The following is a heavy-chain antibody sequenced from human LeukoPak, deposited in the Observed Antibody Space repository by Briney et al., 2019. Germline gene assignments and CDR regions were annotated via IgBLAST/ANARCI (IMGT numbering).Heavy chain of an antibody. V-gene: IGHV3-30-3*02. CDR1: GFTFSSYA. CDR2: ISYDGSNK. D-gene: IGHD1-14*01. Sequence: GGSLRLSCAASGFTFSSYAMHWVRQAPGKGLEWVAVISYDGSNKYYADSVKGRFTISRDNSKNTLYLQMNSLRAEDTAVYYCAKSTGGLADPFFDYWGQGTLVTVSS. J-gene: IGHJ4*02. CDR3: AKSTGGLADPFFDY.